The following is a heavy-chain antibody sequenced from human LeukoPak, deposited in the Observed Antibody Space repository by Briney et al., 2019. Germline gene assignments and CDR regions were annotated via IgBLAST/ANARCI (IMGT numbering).Heavy chain of an antibody. V-gene: IGHV1-2*04. J-gene: IGHJ4*02. Sequence: ASVKVSCKASGYTFTGYYVHWVRQAPGQGLEWMGWIDPNSGGTNYAQKFQDWVIMTRDTSITTAYMELTRLRSDDTAMYYCARDSPFGMVTIALDYWGQGTLVTVSS. CDR3: ARDSPFGMVTIALDY. D-gene: IGHD3-3*01. CDR2: IDPNSGGT. CDR1: GYTFTGYY.